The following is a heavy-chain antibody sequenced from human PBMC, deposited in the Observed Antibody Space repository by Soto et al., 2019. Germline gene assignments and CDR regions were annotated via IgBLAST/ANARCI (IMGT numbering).Heavy chain of an antibody. J-gene: IGHJ3*01. D-gene: IGHD3-16*01. CDR1: GFTFGDYA. CDR3: TEDLLGVRAFDL. Sequence: EVQLVESGGDLVQPGRSLRLSCTTSGFTFGDYAVSWLRQAPGKGLEWVSFIRSKVSGGTAEYAASVKGRFTISRDDSNSIADLQLKTVKIEDTAVYYCTEDLLGVRAFDLWGQGTMVTVSS. V-gene: IGHV3-49*03. CDR2: IRSKVSGGTA.